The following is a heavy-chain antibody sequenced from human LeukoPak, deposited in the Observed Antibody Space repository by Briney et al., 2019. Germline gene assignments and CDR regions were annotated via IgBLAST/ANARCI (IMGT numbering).Heavy chain of an antibody. J-gene: IGHJ4*02. D-gene: IGHD3-9*01. V-gene: IGHV4-39*01. Sequence: SETLSLTCIVTGGSISSSSYYWGWSRQPPGKGLEWIGSIYYSGSTYYNPSLKSRVTISVDTSTNQFSLKLRSVTAADTAVYYCASQPYYDILTGYSHFDYWGQGTLVTVSS. CDR1: GGSISSSSYY. CDR3: ASQPYYDILTGYSHFDY. CDR2: IYYSGST.